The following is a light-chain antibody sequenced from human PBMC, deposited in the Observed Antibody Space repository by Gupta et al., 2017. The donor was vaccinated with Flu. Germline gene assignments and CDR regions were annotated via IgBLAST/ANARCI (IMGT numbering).Light chain of an antibody. CDR2: TLS. Sequence: DIVMTQTPLSLPVTPGEPASIYCSSSQSLLDSDYGNTYLDWYLQKPGQSPQLLNHTLSYRASGVPNRFSGSGSGTDFTLKISRVEAEDVGVYFCMQRIEFPLTFGGGTKVQI. J-gene: IGKJ4*01. V-gene: IGKV2-40*01. CDR1: QSLLDSDYGNTY. CDR3: MQRIEFPLT.